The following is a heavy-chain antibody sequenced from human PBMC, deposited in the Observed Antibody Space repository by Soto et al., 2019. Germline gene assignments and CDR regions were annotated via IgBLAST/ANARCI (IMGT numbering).Heavy chain of an antibody. D-gene: IGHD3-3*01. J-gene: IGHJ4*02. Sequence: EVQLVESGGGLVKPGGSLRLSCAASGFTFSNAWMSWVRQAPGKGLEWVGRIKSKTDGGTTDYAAPVKGRFTISRDDSKNTLYLQMNSLKTEDTAVYYCTGKTYHDFWSGYSNPDYWGQGTLVTVSS. CDR2: IKSKTDGGTT. V-gene: IGHV3-15*01. CDR3: TGKTYHDFWSGYSNPDY. CDR1: GFTFSNAW.